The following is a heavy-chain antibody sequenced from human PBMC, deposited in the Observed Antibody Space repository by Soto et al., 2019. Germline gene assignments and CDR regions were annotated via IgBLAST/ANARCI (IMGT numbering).Heavy chain of an antibody. J-gene: IGHJ6*02. CDR2: ISCYNGKT. D-gene: IGHD3-3*01. V-gene: IGHV1-18*01. CDR3: ARDAPPPELRFLEWHNYDYNGMDV. Sequence: QVQVVQSGDEVKETGASVRVSCKTSGYSFTAYGISWVRQAPGQGLEWMGWISCYNGKTKYAQKDQGRVTMTTDTSTSTASMEVRSLRAADTAIYYCARDAPPPELRFLEWHNYDYNGMDVWGQGTTVTVSS. CDR1: GYSFTAYG.